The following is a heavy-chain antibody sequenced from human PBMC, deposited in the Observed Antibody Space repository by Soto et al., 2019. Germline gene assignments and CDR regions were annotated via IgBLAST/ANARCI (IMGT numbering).Heavy chain of an antibody. J-gene: IGHJ6*03. D-gene: IGHD2-2*01. V-gene: IGHV1-18*01. CDR3: SRSIKVVPAAMTYYYYMDV. CDR1: GYTFTSYG. Sequence: ASVKVSCKASGYTFTSYGISWVRQAPGQGLEWMGWISAYNGNTNYAQKLQGRVNMTTDTSTSTAYMELRGLRSDDTAVYYCSRSIKVVPAAMTYYYYMDVWGKGTTVTVSS. CDR2: ISAYNGNT.